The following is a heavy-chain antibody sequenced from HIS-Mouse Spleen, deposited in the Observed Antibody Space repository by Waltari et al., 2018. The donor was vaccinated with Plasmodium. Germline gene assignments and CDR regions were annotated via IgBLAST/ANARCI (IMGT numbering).Heavy chain of an antibody. Sequence: QLQLQESGPGLVKPSETLSLTCTVSGGSISHSSYYWGWIRQPPGKGLEWIGSIYYSGSTYYNPSLKSRVTISVDTSKNQFSLKLSSVTAADTAVYYCARLSIAVAGNFDYWGQGTLVTVSS. D-gene: IGHD6-19*01. CDR3: ARLSIAVAGNFDY. CDR1: GGSISHSSYY. V-gene: IGHV4-39*01. CDR2: IYYSGST. J-gene: IGHJ4*02.